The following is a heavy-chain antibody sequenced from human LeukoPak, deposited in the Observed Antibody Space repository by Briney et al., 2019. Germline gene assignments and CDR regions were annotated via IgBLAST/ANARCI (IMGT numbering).Heavy chain of an antibody. V-gene: IGHV4-34*01. CDR1: GGSFSGYY. CDR3: ARGWYCSSTSCATDAFDI. D-gene: IGHD2-2*01. Sequence: PSETLSLTCAVYGGSFSGYYWSWIRQPPGKGLEWIGEINHSGSTNYNPSLKSRVTISVDTSKNQFSLKLSSVTAADTAAYYCARGWYCSSTSCATDAFDIWGQGTMVTVSS. J-gene: IGHJ3*02. CDR2: INHSGST.